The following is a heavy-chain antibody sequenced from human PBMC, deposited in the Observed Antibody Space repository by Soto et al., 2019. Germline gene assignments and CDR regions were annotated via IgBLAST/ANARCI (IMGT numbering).Heavy chain of an antibody. Sequence: QVQLVKSGGGGVQPGGSLRLSCAASGFTFSSYAMHWVRQAPGKGLEWVAIISFDGSNKFYTDSVKGRFTISRDNSKNTLYLEMSSLRAEDTAVYFCAKDLSYCSGGSCYQHDASDNWCHGTLVTVSS. J-gene: IGHJ4*01. CDR2: ISFDGSNK. D-gene: IGHD2-15*01. V-gene: IGHV3-30*18. CDR1: GFTFSSYA. CDR3: AKDLSYCSGGSCYQHDASDN.